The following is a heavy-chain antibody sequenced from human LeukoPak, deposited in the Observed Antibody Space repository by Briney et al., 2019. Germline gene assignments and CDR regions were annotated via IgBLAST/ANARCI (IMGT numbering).Heavy chain of an antibody. V-gene: IGHV4-59*11. D-gene: IGHD3-22*01. CDR3: ARRTYYYDSSGYSDAFDI. CDR1: GGSISSHY. Sequence: SETLSLTCTVSGGSISSHYWSWIRQPPGKGLGWIGYIYYSGSTNYNPSLKSRVTISVDTSKNQFSLKLSSVTAADTAVYYCARRTYYYDSSGYSDAFDIWGQGTMVTVSS. CDR2: IYYSGST. J-gene: IGHJ3*02.